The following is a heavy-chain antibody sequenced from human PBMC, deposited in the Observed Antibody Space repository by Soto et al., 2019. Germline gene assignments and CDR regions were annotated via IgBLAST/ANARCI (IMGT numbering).Heavy chain of an antibody. V-gene: IGHV3-30-3*01. Sequence: GGSLRLSCAASGFTFSSYAMHWVRQAPGKGLEWVAFISYDGSNKYYADSVKGRFTISRDNSKNTLYLQMNSLRAEDTAVYYCARGRCSGGSCYYYWFDPWGQGTLVTVSS. CDR2: ISYDGSNK. CDR3: ARGRCSGGSCYYYWFDP. CDR1: GFTFSSYA. J-gene: IGHJ5*02. D-gene: IGHD2-15*01.